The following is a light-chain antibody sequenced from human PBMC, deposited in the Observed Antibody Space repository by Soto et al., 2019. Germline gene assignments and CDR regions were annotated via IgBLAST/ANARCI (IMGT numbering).Light chain of an antibody. Sequence: DIVLTQSPDSLAVSLGERATINCKSSQSVFYASTNKNYLAWYQQKAGQPPKLLIYWASTRESGVPDRFSGSGSGTDFTLTISSLQAEDVAIYYCQQYYNTPRTFGQGTKLEIK. CDR1: QSVFYASTNKNY. V-gene: IGKV4-1*01. J-gene: IGKJ2*01. CDR3: QQYYNTPRT. CDR2: WAS.